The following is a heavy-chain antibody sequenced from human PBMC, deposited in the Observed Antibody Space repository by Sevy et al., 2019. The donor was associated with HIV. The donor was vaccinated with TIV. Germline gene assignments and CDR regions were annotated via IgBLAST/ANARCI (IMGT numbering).Heavy chain of an antibody. CDR1: GFTFSSYS. CDR3: ARDECSSTSGYAGVIDV. J-gene: IGHJ6*02. D-gene: IGHD2-2*01. V-gene: IGHV3-48*01. CDR2: ISSSRSTI. Sequence: GGSLRLSCAASGFTFSSYSMNRVRQASRKGLEWVSYISSSRSTIYYADSVKGRFTISRDNAKNSLYLQMNSLRAEDTAVYYCARDECSSTSGYAGVIDVWGQGTTVTVSS.